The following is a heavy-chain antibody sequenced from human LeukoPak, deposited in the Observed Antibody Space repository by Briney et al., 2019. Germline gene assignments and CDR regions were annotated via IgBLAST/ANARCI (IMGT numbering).Heavy chain of an antibody. V-gene: IGHV1-18*01. Sequence: ASVKVSCKASGYTFTSYGISWVRQAPGQGLEWMGWISAYNGNTNYAQKLQGRVTMTTDTSTGTAYMELRSLRSDDTAVYYCARDRRVDYYYYYMDVWGKGTTVTVSS. CDR3: ARDRRVDYYYYYMDV. D-gene: IGHD2-15*01. CDR1: GYTFTSYG. CDR2: ISAYNGNT. J-gene: IGHJ6*03.